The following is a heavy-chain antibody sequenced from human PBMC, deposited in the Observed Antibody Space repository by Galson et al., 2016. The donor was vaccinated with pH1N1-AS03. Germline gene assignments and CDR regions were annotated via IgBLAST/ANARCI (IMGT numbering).Heavy chain of an antibody. CDR1: GFTFGDYA. D-gene: IGHD2-2*03. CDR2: IRSKSFGGAT. Sequence: SLRLSCAGSGFTFGDYALSWVRQAPGKGLEWVGFIRSKSFGGATEYAASVRGRFTISRDDSNSIAYLQMNSLKSDDTAVYYCTRGGYCSSTICYDGNYYMDVWGQGTTVTVSS. J-gene: IGHJ6*03. V-gene: IGHV3-49*04. CDR3: TRGGYCSSTICYDGNYYMDV.